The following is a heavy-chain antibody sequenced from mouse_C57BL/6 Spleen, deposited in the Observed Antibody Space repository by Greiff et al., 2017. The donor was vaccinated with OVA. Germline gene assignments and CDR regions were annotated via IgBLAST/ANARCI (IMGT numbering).Heavy chain of an antibody. D-gene: IGHD2-5*01. CDR3: ARRYYSNSYAMDY. Sequence: VQLQESGAELVRPGTSVKVSCKASGYAFTNYLIEWVKQRPGQGLEWIGVINPGSGGTNYNEKFKGKATLTADKSSSTAYMQLSSLTSEDSAVYFCARRYYSNSYAMDYWGQGTSVTVSS. J-gene: IGHJ4*01. V-gene: IGHV1-54*01. CDR2: INPGSGGT. CDR1: GYAFTNYL.